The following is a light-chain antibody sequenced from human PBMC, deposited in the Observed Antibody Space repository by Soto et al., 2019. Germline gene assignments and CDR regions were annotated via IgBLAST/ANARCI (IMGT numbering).Light chain of an antibody. CDR3: QQTYIVPYT. J-gene: IGKJ2*01. Sequence: DIQLTQSPSSLSASVGDRVTITCRASQSIDSFLIWYQQKPGIAPKVLIYAPSTLQSGVPSRFSGSGSGTDFTLAINSLQPEDFATYYCQQTYIVPYTFGQGTKLEIK. V-gene: IGKV1-39*01. CDR1: QSIDSF. CDR2: APS.